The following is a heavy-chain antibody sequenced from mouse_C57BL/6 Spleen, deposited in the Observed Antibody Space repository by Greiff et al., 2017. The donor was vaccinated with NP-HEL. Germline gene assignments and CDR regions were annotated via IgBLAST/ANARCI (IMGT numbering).Heavy chain of an antibody. V-gene: IGHV3-6*01. D-gene: IGHD3-3*01. Sequence: EVQLVESGPGLVKPSQSLSLTCSVTGYSITSGYYWNWIRQFPGNKLEWMGYISYDGSNNYNPSLKNRISITRDTSKNQFFLKLNSVTTEDTATYYCARGGQLGGYFDYWGQGTTLTVSS. CDR2: ISYDGSN. J-gene: IGHJ2*01. CDR1: GYSITSGYY. CDR3: ARGGQLGGYFDY.